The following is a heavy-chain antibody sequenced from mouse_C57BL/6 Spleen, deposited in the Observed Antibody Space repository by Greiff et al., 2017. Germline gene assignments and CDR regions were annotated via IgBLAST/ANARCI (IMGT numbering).Heavy chain of an antibody. Sequence: VQLKESGPGLVKPSQSLSLTCSVTGYSITSGYYWNWIRQFPGNKLEWMGYISYDGSNNYNPSLKNRISITRDTSKNQFFLKLNSVTTEDTATYYCARGYGSSYENYFDYWGQGTTLTVSS. J-gene: IGHJ2*01. CDR3: ARGYGSSYENYFDY. CDR2: ISYDGSN. D-gene: IGHD1-1*01. CDR1: GYSITSGYY. V-gene: IGHV3-6*01.